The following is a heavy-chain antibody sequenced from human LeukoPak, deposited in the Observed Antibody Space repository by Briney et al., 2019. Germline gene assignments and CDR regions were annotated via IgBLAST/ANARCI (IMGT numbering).Heavy chain of an antibody. CDR1: GYRFNTYW. D-gene: IGHD6-19*01. Sequence: GGALKISCKGSGYRFNTYWIGWGRQMPGKGLEGMGIIYPGDSDLRYSPSFQGQVTISADKSISTAYLQWSSLKASDTAMYYCARVRKQYGSGWYFDFWGQGTLVTVSS. CDR3: ARVRKQYGSGWYFDF. CDR2: IYPGDSDL. J-gene: IGHJ4*02. V-gene: IGHV5-51*01.